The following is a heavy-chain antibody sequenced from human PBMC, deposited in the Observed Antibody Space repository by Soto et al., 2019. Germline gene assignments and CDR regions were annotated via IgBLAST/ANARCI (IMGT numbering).Heavy chain of an antibody. V-gene: IGHV1-8*01. CDR1: GYTFTSYD. D-gene: IGHD5-18*01. CDR2: MNPNSGGT. Sequence: ASVKVSCKASGYTFTSYDINWVRQATGQGLEWMGWMNPNSGGTGYARKFQGRVTMTRNTSISTAYMELSSLRSEDTAVYYCARESGYSYGRFYYYYYGLDVWGQGTTVTVSS. J-gene: IGHJ6*02. CDR3: ARESGYSYGRFYYYYYGLDV.